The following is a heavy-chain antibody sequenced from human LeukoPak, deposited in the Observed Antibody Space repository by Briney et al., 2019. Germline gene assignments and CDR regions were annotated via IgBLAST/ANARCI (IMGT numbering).Heavy chain of an antibody. CDR1: GFTFTDFW. V-gene: IGHV3-7*01. CDR2: IRQDGSEK. Sequence: PGGSLGLSCEVSGFTFTDFWMNWVRQAPGKGPEWVASIRQDGSEKTYVDSVKGRFTISRDNTKNSLSLQLNGLRAEDTAVYYCARDGTAPGLYFDLWGQGTLVTVSS. J-gene: IGHJ4*01. D-gene: IGHD6-13*01. CDR3: ARDGTAPGLYFDL.